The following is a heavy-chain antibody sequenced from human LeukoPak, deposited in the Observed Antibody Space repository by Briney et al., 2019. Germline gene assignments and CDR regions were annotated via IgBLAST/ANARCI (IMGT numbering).Heavy chain of an antibody. CDR3: ASPYYVSSGFDY. V-gene: IGHV3-48*03. CDR2: ISSSGSTI. J-gene: IGHJ4*02. D-gene: IGHD3-10*02. Sequence: GGSLRLSCAASGFTFSSYEMNWVRQAPGKGLEWVSYISSSGSTIYYADSVKGRFTISRDNAKNSLYLQMNSLRAEDTAVYYCASPYYVSSGFDYWGQGTLVTVSS. CDR1: GFTFSSYE.